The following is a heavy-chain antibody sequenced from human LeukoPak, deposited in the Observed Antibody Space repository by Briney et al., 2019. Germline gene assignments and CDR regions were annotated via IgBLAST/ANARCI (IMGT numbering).Heavy chain of an antibody. V-gene: IGHV3-74*03. D-gene: IGHD3-16*01. CDR1: GFTFSTYW. CDR2: INSDGATT. CDR3: ARDLRGIGDETAF. J-gene: IGHJ4*02. Sequence: GGSLRLSCAASGFTFSTYWMHWVRQAPGKGLVWVSRINSDGATTTYADSVKGRFTISRANANNTLFLHMSSLRAEDTAIYYCARDLRGIGDETAFWGQGTLVTVSS.